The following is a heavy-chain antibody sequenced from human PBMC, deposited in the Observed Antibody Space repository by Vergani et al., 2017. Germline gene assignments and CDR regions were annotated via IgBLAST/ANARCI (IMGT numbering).Heavy chain of an antibody. CDR2: IYTTGST. Sequence: QVQLQESGPGLVKPSQTLSLICSVSGNSIPSSTYYWRWTRQPAGKGLEYIGRIYTTGSTNYNPSLKSRVTISVDTSKNQFSLNLSSVTAADTAMYYCARGYYGRGDNWGQGTLVTVSS. D-gene: IGHD3-16*01. CDR1: GNSIPSSTYY. J-gene: IGHJ4*02. CDR3: ARGYYGRGDN. V-gene: IGHV4-61*02.